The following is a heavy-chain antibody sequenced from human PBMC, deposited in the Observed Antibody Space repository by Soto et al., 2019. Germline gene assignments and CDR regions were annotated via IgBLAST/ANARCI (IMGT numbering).Heavy chain of an antibody. J-gene: IGHJ4*02. CDR3: ARGFFRPPSTPNFDY. D-gene: IGHD3-3*01. V-gene: IGHV1-3*04. CDR1: GYAFTRYA. Sequence: GASVKVSCKVSGYAFTRYAIHWVRQAPGQRLEWMGWINTGTGDTNYPQRLQGRVTITRDTSASTAYLELSSLKASDTAMYYCARGFFRPPSTPNFDYWGLGTLVTVSS. CDR2: INTGTGDT.